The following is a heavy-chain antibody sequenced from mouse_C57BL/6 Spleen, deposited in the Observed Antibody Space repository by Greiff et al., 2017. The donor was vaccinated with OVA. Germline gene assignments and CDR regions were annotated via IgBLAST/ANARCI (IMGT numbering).Heavy chain of an antibody. CDR3: GRGITTVVALYWYFDL. CDR2: INPSNGGT. Sequence: VQLQQSGTELVKPGASVKLSCKASGYTFTSYWMHWVKQRPGQGLEWIGNINPSNGGTNYNEKFKSKATLTVDKSSSTAYMQLSSLAAEDAAVYYCGRGITTVVALYWYFDLWGTGTTVTVAS. V-gene: IGHV1-53*01. D-gene: IGHD1-1*01. CDR1: GYTFTSYW. J-gene: IGHJ1*03.